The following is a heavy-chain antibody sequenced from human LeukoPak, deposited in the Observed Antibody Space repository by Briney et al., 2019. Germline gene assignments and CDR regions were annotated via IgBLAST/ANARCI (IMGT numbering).Heavy chain of an antibody. CDR2: LSGNGGSP. V-gene: IGHV3-23*01. J-gene: IGHJ5*01. D-gene: IGHD2-21*01. CDR1: GFTFSNYA. CDR3: AKDPETYSSRWFDS. Sequence: GGSLRLSCAASGFTFSNYAMSWVRQAPGKGLEWVSSLSGNGGSPYYADSVKSRFTISRDNSKNTLHLHLNSLRVEDTAVYYCAKDPETYSSRWFDSWGQGTLVTVSS.